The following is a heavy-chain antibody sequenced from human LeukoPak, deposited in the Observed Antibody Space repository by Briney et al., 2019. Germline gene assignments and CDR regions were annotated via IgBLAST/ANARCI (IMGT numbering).Heavy chain of an antibody. D-gene: IGHD6-6*01. J-gene: IGHJ3*01. CDR3: ARSSYSNSSSV. CDR2: INSDGSEG. CDR1: GFTFSGFW. Sequence: GGSLRLSCAVSGFTFSGFWMSWSRQAPGKGLEWVASINSDGSEGYYADVVKGRFTISRDNAKNSLYLQINSLRAKDTAVYYCARSSYSNSSSVWGQGTMVTVSS. V-gene: IGHV3-7*03.